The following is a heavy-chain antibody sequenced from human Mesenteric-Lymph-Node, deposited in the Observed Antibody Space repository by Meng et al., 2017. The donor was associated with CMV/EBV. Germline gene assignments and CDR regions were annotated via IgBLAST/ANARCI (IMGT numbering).Heavy chain of an antibody. J-gene: IGHJ4*02. CDR3: AREQTLTGTPFDF. CDR1: GFTFSDYA. Sequence: ASGFTFSDYAMTWVRQAPGKGLEWVSIIYSGGITAYYADSVKGRFTISRDNSKNTLYLQMNTLRAEDTAVYYCAREQTLTGTPFDFWGQGTLVTVSS. CDR2: IYSGGITA. D-gene: IGHD3-9*01. V-gene: IGHV3-23*03.